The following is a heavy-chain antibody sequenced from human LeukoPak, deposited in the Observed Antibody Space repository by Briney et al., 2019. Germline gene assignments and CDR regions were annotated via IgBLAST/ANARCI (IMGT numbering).Heavy chain of an antibody. Sequence: GGSLRLSCAASGFTFSDYYMSWVRQAPGKGLEWVSGINWNGGSTGYADSVKGRFTISRDNAKNSLYLQMNTLRAEDTAFYYCVREDKGGVDYWGQGTLVTVSS. D-gene: IGHD3-16*01. CDR2: INWNGGST. J-gene: IGHJ4*02. CDR1: GFTFSDYY. CDR3: VREDKGGVDY. V-gene: IGHV3-20*04.